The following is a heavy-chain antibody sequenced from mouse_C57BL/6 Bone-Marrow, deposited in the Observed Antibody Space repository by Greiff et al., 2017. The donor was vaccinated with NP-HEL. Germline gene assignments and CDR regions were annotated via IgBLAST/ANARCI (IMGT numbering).Heavy chain of an antibody. CDR1: GYTFTSYW. D-gene: IGHD1-1*01. V-gene: IGHV1-64*01. CDR3: ARVTTVVDFDY. Sequence: VQGVESGAELVKPGASVKLSCKASGYTFTSYWMHWVKQRPGQGLEWIGMIHPNSGSTNYNEKFKSKATLTVDKSSSTAYMQLSSLTSEDSAVYYCARVTTVVDFDYWGQGTTLTVSS. CDR2: IHPNSGST. J-gene: IGHJ2*01.